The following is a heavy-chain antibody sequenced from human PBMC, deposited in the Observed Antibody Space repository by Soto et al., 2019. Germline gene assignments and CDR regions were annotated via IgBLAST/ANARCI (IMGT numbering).Heavy chain of an antibody. Sequence: HPGGSLRLSCAASGFTFSSYGMHWVRQAPGKGLEWVAVIWYDGSNKYYADSVKGRFTISRDNSKNTLYLQMNSLRAEDTAVYYCARGPPRAMGYFDYWGQGTLVTVSS. V-gene: IGHV3-33*01. D-gene: IGHD5-18*01. CDR3: ARGPPRAMGYFDY. J-gene: IGHJ4*02. CDR1: GFTFSSYG. CDR2: IWYDGSNK.